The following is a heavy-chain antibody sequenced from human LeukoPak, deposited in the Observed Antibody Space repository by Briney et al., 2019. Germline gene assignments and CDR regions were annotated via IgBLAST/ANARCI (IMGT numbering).Heavy chain of an antibody. J-gene: IGHJ4*02. V-gene: IGHV3-23*01. CDR1: GFNFANHA. CDR3: VREDTPATANY. Sequence: GGSLRLSCAASGFNFANHAMSWVRQTPGKGLEWVSAISGGGDITYYADSVRGRFTISRDNSKDTLFLHMHSLRPGDTAVYYCVREDTPATANYWGQGTLVTISS. CDR2: ISGGGDIT. D-gene: IGHD2-21*02.